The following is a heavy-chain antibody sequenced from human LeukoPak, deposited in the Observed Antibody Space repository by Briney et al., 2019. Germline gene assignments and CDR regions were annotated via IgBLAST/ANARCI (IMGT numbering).Heavy chain of an antibody. CDR2: INPNSGGT. D-gene: IGHD4-17*01. Sequence: ASVKVSCKASGYAFTGYYMHWVRQAPGQGLEWMGWINPNSGGTNYAQKFQGRATMTRDTSISTAYMELSRLRSDDTAVYYCAREVNGGTTRWFDPWGQGTLVTVSS. CDR3: AREVNGGTTRWFDP. CDR1: GYAFTGYY. V-gene: IGHV1-2*02. J-gene: IGHJ5*02.